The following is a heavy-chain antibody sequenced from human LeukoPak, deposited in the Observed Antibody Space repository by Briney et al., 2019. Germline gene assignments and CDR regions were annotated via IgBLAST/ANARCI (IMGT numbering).Heavy chain of an antibody. Sequence: PSETLSLTCTVSGGSISSFNYYWGWIRQPPGKGLEWIGNIYYSGSTYYNPSLKSRVTISLDTSKNQFSLKLTSVTAADTAVYYCASLDSENYSPFDFWGQGTLVTVSS. D-gene: IGHD3-10*01. V-gene: IGHV4-39*07. CDR1: GGSISSFNYY. J-gene: IGHJ4*02. CDR3: ASLDSENYSPFDF. CDR2: IYYSGST.